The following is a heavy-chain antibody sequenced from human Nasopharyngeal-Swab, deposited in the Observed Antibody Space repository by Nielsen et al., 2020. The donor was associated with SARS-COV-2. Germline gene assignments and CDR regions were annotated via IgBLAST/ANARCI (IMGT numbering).Heavy chain of an antibody. D-gene: IGHD3-10*01. CDR3: ARGRGVLLWFGPGGRFDY. CDR1: GGSFSGYY. V-gene: IGHV4-34*01. Sequence: GSLRLSCAVYGGSFSGYYWNWIRQPPGKGLEWIGEINHSGSTNYNPSLKSRVTISVDTSKNQFSLKLSSVTAADTAVYYCARGRGVLLWFGPGGRFDYWGQGTLVTVSS. J-gene: IGHJ4*02. CDR2: INHSGST.